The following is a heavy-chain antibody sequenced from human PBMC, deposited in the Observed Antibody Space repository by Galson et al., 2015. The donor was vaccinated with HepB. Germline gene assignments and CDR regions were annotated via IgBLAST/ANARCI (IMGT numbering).Heavy chain of an antibody. Sequence: SLRLSCAASGFTFSSYAIHWVRQAPGKGLEWVAVISYDGSNKYYADSVKGRFTISRDNSKNTLYLQMNSLRAEDTAVYYCARGGAYCSSTSCYGGDYWGQGTLVTVSS. V-gene: IGHV3-30-3*01. D-gene: IGHD2-2*01. J-gene: IGHJ4*02. CDR3: ARGGAYCSSTSCYGGDY. CDR1: GFTFSSYA. CDR2: ISYDGSNK.